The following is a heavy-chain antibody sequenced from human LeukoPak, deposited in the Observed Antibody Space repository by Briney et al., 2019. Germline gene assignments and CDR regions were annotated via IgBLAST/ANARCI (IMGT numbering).Heavy chain of an antibody. CDR3: AKYYYYDSSGYLDY. CDR2: ISSSSSTI. J-gene: IGHJ4*02. D-gene: IGHD3-22*01. V-gene: IGHV3-48*01. Sequence: PGGSLRLSCAASGFTFSSYSMNWVRQAPGKGLEWVSYISSSSSTIYYADSVKGRFTISRDNSKNTLYLQMNSLRAEDTAVYYCAKYYYYDSSGYLDYWGQGTLVTVSS. CDR1: GFTFSSYS.